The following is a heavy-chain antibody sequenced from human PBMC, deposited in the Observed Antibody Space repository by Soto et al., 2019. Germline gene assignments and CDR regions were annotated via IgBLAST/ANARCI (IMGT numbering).Heavy chain of an antibody. CDR3: AKDRNLDGPNYFDY. J-gene: IGHJ4*02. D-gene: IGHD1-7*01. V-gene: IGHV1-46*01. CDR1: GYIFTSYY. CDR2: INPSGGTT. Sequence: ASVKVSCKASGYIFTSYYIHGVRQAPGQGLEWMGLINPSGGTTNYAQKFQGRVTMTRDTSTSTVYMELSSLRAEDTALYYCAKDRNLDGPNYFDYWGQGTLVTVSS.